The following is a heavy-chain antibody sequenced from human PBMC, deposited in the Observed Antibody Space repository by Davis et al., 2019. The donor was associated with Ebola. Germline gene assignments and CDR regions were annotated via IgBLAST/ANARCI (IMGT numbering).Heavy chain of an antibody. J-gene: IGHJ4*02. CDR2: LSPGGDDK. V-gene: IGHV3-23*01. D-gene: IGHD6-13*01. CDR3: ANDRGNFDY. CDR1: GFIFKNSI. Sequence: GESLKISCVASGFIFKNSIMSWVRQTPGGGLEWVSGLSPGGDDKWYIESVRGRFTISRDNSKNTLYLQMNSLRAEDTAVYYCANDRGNFDYWGQGTLVTVSS.